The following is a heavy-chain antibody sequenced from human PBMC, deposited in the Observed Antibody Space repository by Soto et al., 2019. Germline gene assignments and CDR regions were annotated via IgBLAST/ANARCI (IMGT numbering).Heavy chain of an antibody. Sequence: QVQLQESGPGLVKPSQTLSLTCTVSGGSISSGDYYWSWIRQPPGKGLEWIGYIYYSGSTYYNPSLKSRVTISVDTSNTQFSLKLSSVPAADTAVYYCARVSYYGSWSETLFDYWGQGTLVTVSS. J-gene: IGHJ4*02. V-gene: IGHV4-30-4*01. CDR3: ARVSYYGSWSETLFDY. D-gene: IGHD3-10*01. CDR1: GGSISSGDYY. CDR2: IYYSGST.